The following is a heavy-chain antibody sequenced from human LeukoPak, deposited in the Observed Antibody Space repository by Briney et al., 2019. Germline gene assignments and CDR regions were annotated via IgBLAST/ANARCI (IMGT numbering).Heavy chain of an antibody. V-gene: IGHV3-7*01. Sequence: GGSLRLSCAASGFTFSSYWMSWVRQAPGKGLEWVANIRQDGSEKYYVDSVKGRFTISRDNAQNSLYLQMSSLRAEDTAVYYCARDPSRNVLLWFGELGAGGQGTLVTVSS. CDR2: IRQDGSEK. CDR1: GFTFSSYW. D-gene: IGHD3-10*01. J-gene: IGHJ4*02. CDR3: ARDPSRNVLLWFGELGA.